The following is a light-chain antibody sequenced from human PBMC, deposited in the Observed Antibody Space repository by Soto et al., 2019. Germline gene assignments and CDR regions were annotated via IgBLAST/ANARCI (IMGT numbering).Light chain of an antibody. Sequence: EIVLTQSPGTLSLSPGERATLSCRAIQRVSGNFLAWYQEKPGQTPRLLIYGASSRATGIPDRFSGSGSGTDFTLTISRLEPEDFAVYYCRQYGRSLGLAFGGGTKV. CDR2: GAS. V-gene: IGKV3-20*01. CDR3: RQYGRSLGLA. CDR1: QRVSGNF. J-gene: IGKJ4*01.